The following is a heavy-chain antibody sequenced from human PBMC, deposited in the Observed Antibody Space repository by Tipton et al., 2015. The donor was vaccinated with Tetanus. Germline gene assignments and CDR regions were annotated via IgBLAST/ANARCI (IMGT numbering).Heavy chain of an antibody. Sequence: QSGAEVKKPGASVKVSCQASGYTFINHNMHWVRQAPGQGLEWMGIIIPSGGNTRHAQKFQGRVTMTRDTSMSTAFMEVTRLGSEDTAIYYCARTLRGTTRVGFQYLSYYRMDVWGQGTTVTVSS. CDR2: IIPSGGNT. J-gene: IGHJ6*02. D-gene: IGHD4-17*01. CDR1: GYTFINHN. CDR3: ARTLRGTTRVGFQYLSYYRMDV. V-gene: IGHV1-46*01.